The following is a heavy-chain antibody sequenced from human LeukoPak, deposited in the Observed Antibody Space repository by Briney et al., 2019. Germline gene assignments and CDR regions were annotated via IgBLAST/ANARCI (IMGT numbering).Heavy chain of an antibody. V-gene: IGHV4-4*02. Sequence: SGTLSLTCAVSGVSISSSNWWSWVRQPPGKGLEWIGYIYYSGSTNYNPSLKSRVTISVDTSKNQFSLKLSSVTAADTAVYYCARAEDYYDSSGYYFDYWGQGTLVTVSS. CDR1: GVSISSSNW. J-gene: IGHJ4*02. CDR3: ARAEDYYDSSGYYFDY. D-gene: IGHD3-22*01. CDR2: IYYSGST.